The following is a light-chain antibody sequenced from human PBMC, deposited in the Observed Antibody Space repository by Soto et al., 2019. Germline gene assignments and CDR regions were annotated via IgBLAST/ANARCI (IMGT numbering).Light chain of an antibody. CDR3: QQYNNWPRT. CDR1: QSVSAN. J-gene: IGKJ1*01. CDR2: GAS. V-gene: IGKV3-15*01. Sequence: EIVMTQSPATLSVSPGERATLSCRASQSVSANLAWYQQKPGQAPRLLVYGASTRATGILARFSGSGSGTEFTLTISSLQSEDFAVYFCQQYNNWPRTFGQGTKVEIK.